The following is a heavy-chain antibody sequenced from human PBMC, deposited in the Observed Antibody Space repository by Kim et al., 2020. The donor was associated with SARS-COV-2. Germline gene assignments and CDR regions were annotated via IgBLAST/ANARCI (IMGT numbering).Heavy chain of an antibody. Sequence: GGSLRLSCAASGFTFSSYGMHWVRQAPGKGLEWVAVISYDGSNKYYADSVKGRFTISRDNSKNTLYLQMNSLRAEDTAVYYCAKGREYQPFRMAVWGQGTTVTVSS. J-gene: IGHJ6*02. CDR2: ISYDGSNK. V-gene: IGHV3-30*18. CDR1: GFTFSSYG. CDR3: AKGREYQPFRMAV. D-gene: IGHD2-2*01.